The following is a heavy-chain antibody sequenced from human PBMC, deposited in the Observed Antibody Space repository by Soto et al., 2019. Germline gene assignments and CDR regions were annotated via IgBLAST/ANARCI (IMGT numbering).Heavy chain of an antibody. CDR1: GFTFSSYT. CDR3: AKDGGIYVNEFER. CDR2: ITPSGDSS. J-gene: IGHJ3*01. Sequence: EVQLLESGGGLVQPGGSLRLSCAASGFTFSSYTMTWVRQAPGKGLEWVSSITPSGDSSHYADSVKGRFTISRDNSKNTLYVQLNSLRADDTAVYYCAKDGGIYVNEFERWGQGTMVTVSS. V-gene: IGHV3-23*01. D-gene: IGHD2-15*01.